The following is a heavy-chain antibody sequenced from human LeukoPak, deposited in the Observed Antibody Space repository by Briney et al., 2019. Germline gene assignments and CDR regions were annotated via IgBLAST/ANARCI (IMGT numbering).Heavy chain of an antibody. Sequence: GRSLRLSCAASGFTFNPYSMNWVRQAPGKGLEWISYITAGSATIYYADSVKGRFTISRDDAKNSVYLQMNSLRGEDTAVYYCARSRDWRIEYWGQGTLVTVSS. V-gene: IGHV3-48*04. CDR3: ARSRDWRIEY. D-gene: IGHD2-21*02. J-gene: IGHJ4*02. CDR1: GFTFNPYS. CDR2: ITAGSATI.